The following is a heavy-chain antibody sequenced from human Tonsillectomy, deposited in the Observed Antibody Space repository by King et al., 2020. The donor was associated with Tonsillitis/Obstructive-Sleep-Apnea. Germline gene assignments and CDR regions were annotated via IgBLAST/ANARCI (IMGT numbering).Heavy chain of an antibody. D-gene: IGHD6-6*01. CDR1: RDSVSSNSAA. Sequence: VQLQQSGPGLVKPSQTLSLTCAISRDSVSSNSAALNWIRKSPPRGLEVLGRASDRSKWYNVYAVSVKSRITINPDTSNNQFSLQLNSVTPEDTAVYYCAGAAPSELAHDAFDIWGQGTMVTVSS. J-gene: IGHJ3*02. V-gene: IGHV6-1*01. CDR2: ASDRSKWYN. CDR3: AGAAPSELAHDAFDI.